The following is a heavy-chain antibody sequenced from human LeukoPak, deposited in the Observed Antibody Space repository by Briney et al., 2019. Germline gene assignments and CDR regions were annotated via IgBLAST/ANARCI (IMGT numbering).Heavy chain of an antibody. Sequence: SETLSLTCTVSGGSISSSSYYWGWIRQPPGKGLEWIGSIYYSGSTYYNPSLKSRVTISVDTSKNQFSLKLSSVTAADTAVYYCASSPASDSSGYCYVGNAFDIWGQGTMVTVSS. J-gene: IGHJ3*02. CDR3: ASSPASDSSGYCYVGNAFDI. CDR1: GGSISSSSYY. D-gene: IGHD3-22*01. CDR2: IYYSGST. V-gene: IGHV4-39*07.